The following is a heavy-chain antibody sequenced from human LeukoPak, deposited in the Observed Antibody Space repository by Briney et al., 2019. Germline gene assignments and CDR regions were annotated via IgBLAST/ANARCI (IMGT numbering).Heavy chain of an antibody. V-gene: IGHV1-46*01. J-gene: IGHJ3*02. D-gene: IGHD4-23*01. CDR3: ARSDKAGGTRTDAFDI. Sequence: GASVKVSCKASGYTFTSYYMHWVRQAPGQGLEWMGIINPSGGSTSYAQKFQGRVTMTRDMSTSTVYMELSSLRSEDTAVYYCARSDKAGGTRTDAFDIWGQGTMVTVSS. CDR2: INPSGGST. CDR1: GYTFTSYY.